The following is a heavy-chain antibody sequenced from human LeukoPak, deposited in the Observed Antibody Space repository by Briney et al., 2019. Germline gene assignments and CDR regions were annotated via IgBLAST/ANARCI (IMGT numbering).Heavy chain of an antibody. J-gene: IGHJ5*02. CDR2: INTSGST. Sequence: PSETLSLTCTVSGGSISSGSYYWSWIRQPAGKGLEWIGRINTSGSTNNNPSLKSRVTISADTSKNQFSLKLSSVTAADTAVYYCARCAAPGSINWFDPWGQGTLVTVSS. CDR1: GGSISSGSYY. D-gene: IGHD2-2*02. CDR3: ARCAAPGSINWFDP. V-gene: IGHV4-61*02.